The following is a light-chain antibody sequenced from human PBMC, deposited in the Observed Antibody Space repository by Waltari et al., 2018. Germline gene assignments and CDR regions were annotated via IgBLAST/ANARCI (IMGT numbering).Light chain of an antibody. CDR3: GTWDTTLSVGV. CDR1: NSNIGRNY. J-gene: IGLJ3*02. Sequence: QSVLTQPPSVSAAPGQTVAISCSGSNSNIGRNYVSWYQQLPGTAPKLVIYDNHKRPSGIPDRFSGSKSDTSATLDITGLQAGDEAHYYCGTWDTTLSVGVCGGGTKLTVL. CDR2: DNH. V-gene: IGLV1-51*01.